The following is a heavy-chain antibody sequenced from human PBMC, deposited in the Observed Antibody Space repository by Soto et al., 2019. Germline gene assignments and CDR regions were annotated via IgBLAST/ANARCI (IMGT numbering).Heavy chain of an antibody. V-gene: IGHV4-34*01. CDR1: AGSFSHYY. J-gene: IGHJ3*02. Sequence: QVQQQPWGAGLLKPSETLSLTCTVYAGSFSHYYWNWIRQSPGTGLEWIGKIKHGGSSSYNPSLMSRVSISVDMSKNQFSLTLSSVTAADTAVYYCARGGSSDWQVALDIWGQGTMVPVSS. CDR2: IKHGGSS. D-gene: IGHD6-19*01. CDR3: ARGGSSDWQVALDI.